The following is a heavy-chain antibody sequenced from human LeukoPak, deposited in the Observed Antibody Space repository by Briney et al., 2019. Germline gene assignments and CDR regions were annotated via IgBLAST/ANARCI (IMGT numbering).Heavy chain of an antibody. Sequence: GASVKVSCKASGYTFTSYGISWVRQAPGQGLGWMGRIIPILGIANYAQKFQGRVTITADKSTSTAYMELSSLRSEDTAVYYCTGYCSGGSCYPHYYYYYGMDAWGQGTTVTVSS. V-gene: IGHV1-69*04. J-gene: IGHJ6*02. CDR1: GYTFTSYG. CDR3: TGYCSGGSCYPHYYYYYGMDA. D-gene: IGHD2-15*01. CDR2: IIPILGIA.